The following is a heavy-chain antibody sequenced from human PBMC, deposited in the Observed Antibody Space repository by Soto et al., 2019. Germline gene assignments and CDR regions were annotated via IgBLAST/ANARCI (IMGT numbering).Heavy chain of an antibody. Sequence: GGSLRLSCAASGFTFSSYSMSWVRQAPGKGLEWVSDIIDSGGSTYYADSVKGRFTISRDNSKSTLYLQMNSLRAEDTALYYCAKGRSYYYYYGVDVWGQGTTVTVS. J-gene: IGHJ6*02. V-gene: IGHV3-23*01. CDR2: IIDSGGST. CDR1: GFTFSSYS. CDR3: AKGRSYYYYYGVDV.